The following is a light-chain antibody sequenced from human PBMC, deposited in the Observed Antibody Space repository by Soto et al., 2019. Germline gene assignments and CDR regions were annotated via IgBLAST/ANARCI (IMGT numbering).Light chain of an antibody. Sequence: DIVMTQSPDSLAVSLGVRATINCKSSQSILYNSNNKNYLAWFQQKPGQPPKLLIYWASTRESGVPDRFSGSGSGTDFTLTISSLQAEDVAVYYCQQYYTTLPVTFGGGTKVEI. J-gene: IGKJ4*01. V-gene: IGKV4-1*01. CDR2: WAS. CDR3: QQYYTTLPVT. CDR1: QSILYNSNNKNY.